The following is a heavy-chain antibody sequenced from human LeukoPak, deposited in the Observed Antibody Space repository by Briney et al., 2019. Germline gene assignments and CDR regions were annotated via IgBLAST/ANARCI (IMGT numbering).Heavy chain of an antibody. Sequence: MPSETLSLTCTVSGGSISSYYWSWIRQPPGKGLEWIGYIYYSGSTNYNPSLKSRVTISVDTSKNQFSLKLSSVTAADTAVYYCARGHLTIFGVVFDYWAREPWSPSPQ. D-gene: IGHD3-3*01. CDR1: GGSISSYY. CDR2: IYYSGST. CDR3: ARGHLTIFGVVFDY. V-gene: IGHV4-59*01. J-gene: IGHJ4*02.